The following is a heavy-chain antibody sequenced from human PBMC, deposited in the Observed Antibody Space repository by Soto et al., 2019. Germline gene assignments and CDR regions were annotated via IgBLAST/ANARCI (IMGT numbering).Heavy chain of an antibody. CDR2: IESDGSST. J-gene: IGHJ4*02. V-gene: IGHV3-74*01. CDR1: GFTFSSHW. Sequence: PGGSLRLSCAASGFTFSSHWMHWVRQAPGKGLEWVSRIESDGSSTNYADSVKGRFTVSRDNAKNTLYLQMNSLRVEDTAVYYCARDRADPIGDYHPLFDSWGLGTLVTVSS. D-gene: IGHD2-21*01. CDR3: ARDRADPIGDYHPLFDS.